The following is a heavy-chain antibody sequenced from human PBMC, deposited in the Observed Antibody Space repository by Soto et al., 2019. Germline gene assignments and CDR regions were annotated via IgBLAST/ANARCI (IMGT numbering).Heavy chain of an antibody. J-gene: IGHJ6*02. Sequence: GGSLRLSCAASGFTFSSYGMHWVRQAPGKGLEWVAVISYDGSNKYYADSVKGRFTISRDNSKNTLYLQMNSLRAEDTAVYYCAKGVGIAVADPYYYYYGMDVWGQGTTVTVSS. V-gene: IGHV3-30*18. CDR1: GFTFSSYG. CDR2: ISYDGSNK. D-gene: IGHD6-19*01. CDR3: AKGVGIAVADPYYYYYGMDV.